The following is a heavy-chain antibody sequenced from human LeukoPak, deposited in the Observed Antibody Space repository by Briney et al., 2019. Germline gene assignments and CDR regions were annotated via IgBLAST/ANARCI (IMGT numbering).Heavy chain of an antibody. V-gene: IGHV4-39*02. D-gene: IGHD4/OR15-4a*01. CDR1: GVSISSSSYY. J-gene: IGHJ5*02. CDR2: IYYSGST. CDR3: ATDTPRLTNIAVSAFDP. Sequence: SETLSLTCTVSGVSISSSSYYWGWIRQPPGKGLEWIGSIYYSGSTYYNPSLKSRVTISVDTSKNQFSLKLSSVTAADTAVYYCATDTPRLTNIAVSAFDPWGQGTLVTVSS.